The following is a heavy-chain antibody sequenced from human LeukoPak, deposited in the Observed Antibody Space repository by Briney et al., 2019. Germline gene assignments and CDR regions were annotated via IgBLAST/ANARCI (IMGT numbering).Heavy chain of an antibody. CDR1: GFIFSNSA. Sequence: PGGSLRLSCAASGFIFSNSAMNWVRQAPGKGLEWVSVIYSGGSTYYADSVKGRFTISRDNSKNTLYLQMNSLRAEDTAVYYCARLDYGGNPTPFDYWGQGTLVTVSS. V-gene: IGHV3-53*01. CDR2: IYSGGST. CDR3: ARLDYGGNPTPFDY. J-gene: IGHJ4*02. D-gene: IGHD4-23*01.